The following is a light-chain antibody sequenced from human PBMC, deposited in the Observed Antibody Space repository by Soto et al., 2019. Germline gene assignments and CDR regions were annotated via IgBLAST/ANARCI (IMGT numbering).Light chain of an antibody. Sequence: DIQMTQSPSSLSASVGDRVTITCRASQSISTYLNLYQQKPGKAPNLLIYSASTLQDGVPSRFTGSGSGTDFTLTISSLQPEDFATYYCQQSYTSPMYTFGQGTKLEIK. CDR3: QQSYTSPMYT. CDR1: QSISTY. CDR2: SAS. V-gene: IGKV1-39*01. J-gene: IGKJ2*01.